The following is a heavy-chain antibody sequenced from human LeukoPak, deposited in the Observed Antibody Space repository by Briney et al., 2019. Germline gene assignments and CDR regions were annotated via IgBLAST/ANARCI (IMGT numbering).Heavy chain of an antibody. CDR1: GGSISSYY. CDR2: IYYSGST. J-gene: IGHJ3*02. V-gene: IGHV4-59*08. D-gene: IGHD1-26*01. Sequence: SETLSLTCTVSGGSISSYYWSWIRQPPGKGLEWIGYIYYSGSTNYNPSLKSRVTISVDTSKNQFSLKLSSVTAADTAVYYCARGSFKNRGAFDIWGQGTMVTVSS. CDR3: ARGSFKNRGAFDI.